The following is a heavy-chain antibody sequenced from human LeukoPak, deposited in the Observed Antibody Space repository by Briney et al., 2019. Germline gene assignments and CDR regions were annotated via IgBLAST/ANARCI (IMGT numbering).Heavy chain of an antibody. V-gene: IGHV1-8*01. Sequence: ASVKVSCKASGYTFTSYDINWVRQATGQGLEWMGWMNPNSGNTGYAQKFQGRVTMTRNTSISTAYMELSSLRSDDTAVYYCARESRSGVVSTYYFDYWGQGTLVTVSS. CDR2: MNPNSGNT. CDR3: ARESRSGVVSTYYFDY. CDR1: GYTFTSYD. D-gene: IGHD3-3*01. J-gene: IGHJ4*02.